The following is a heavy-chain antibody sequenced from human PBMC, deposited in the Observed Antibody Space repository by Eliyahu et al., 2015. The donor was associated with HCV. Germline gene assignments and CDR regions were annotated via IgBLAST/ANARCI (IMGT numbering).Heavy chain of an antibody. V-gene: IGHV3-49*03. D-gene: IGHD1-20*01. CDR3: TRKHRIRYNWNYYYYYMDV. J-gene: IGHJ6*03. CDR2: IRSKAYGGTT. Sequence: EVQLVESGGGLVQPGRSLRLSCTASGFTFGDYAXSWFRQAPGKGLEGVGFIRSKAYGGTTEYAASVKGRFTISRDDSKSIAYLQMNSLKTEDTAVYYCTRKHRIRYNWNYYYYYMDVWGKGTTVTVSS. CDR1: GFTFGDYA.